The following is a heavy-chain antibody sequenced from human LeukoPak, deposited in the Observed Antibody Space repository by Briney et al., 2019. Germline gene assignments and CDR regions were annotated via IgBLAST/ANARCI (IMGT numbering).Heavy chain of an antibody. CDR1: GYTLTELS. D-gene: IGHD3-10*01. CDR3: ARAGYYGSGISAFYYYGMDV. Sequence: SVKVSCKVSGYTLTELSMHWVRQAPGQGLEWMGRIIPILGIANYAQKFQGRVTITADKSTSTAYMELSSLRSEDTAVYYCARAGYYGSGISAFYYYGMDVWGQGTTVTVSS. V-gene: IGHV1-69*04. CDR2: IIPILGIA. J-gene: IGHJ6*02.